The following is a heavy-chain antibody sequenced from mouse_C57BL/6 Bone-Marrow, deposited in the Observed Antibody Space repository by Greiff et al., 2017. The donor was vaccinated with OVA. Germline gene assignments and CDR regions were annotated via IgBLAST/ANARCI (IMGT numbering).Heavy chain of an antibody. J-gene: IGHJ1*03. Sequence: EVQLVESGGGLVQPKGSLKLSCAASGFSFNTYAMNWVRQAPGKGLEWVARIRSKSNNYATYYADSVKDRFTISRDDSESMLYLQMNNLKTEDTAMYYCVRQEDDYDGFYVWGTGTTVTVSS. CDR3: VRQEDDYDGFYV. D-gene: IGHD2-4*01. V-gene: IGHV10-1*01. CDR1: GFSFNTYA. CDR2: IRSKSNNYAT.